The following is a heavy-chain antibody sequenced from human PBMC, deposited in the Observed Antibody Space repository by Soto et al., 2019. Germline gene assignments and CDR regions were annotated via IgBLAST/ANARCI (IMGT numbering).Heavy chain of an antibody. CDR2: IYYSGST. J-gene: IGHJ5*02. D-gene: IGHD1-26*01. CDR3: ASRRSRGRALLFDP. V-gene: IGHV4-30-4*01. Sequence: QVQLQESGPGLVKPSQTLSLTCTVSGGSISSGDYYWSWIRQPPGKGLEWIGYIYYSGSTYYNPSLKGRVIISVDTSKNPFSLKLSSVTAADTAVYYCASRRSRGRALLFDPWGQGTLVTVSS. CDR1: GGSISSGDYY.